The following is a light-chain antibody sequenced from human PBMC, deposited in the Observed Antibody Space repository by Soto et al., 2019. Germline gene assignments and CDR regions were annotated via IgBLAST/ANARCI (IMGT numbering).Light chain of an antibody. Sequence: DIQMTQSPSSLSASVGDTVTITCRASQNIRNFVHWYQQKPGKAPRLLIFAASNLKSGVPSRFTGSGSGTDFTLIINSLQPEYLATYYCQQAYSYIRAFGQGTTVEI. CDR3: QQAYSYIRA. J-gene: IGKJ1*01. CDR2: AAS. CDR1: QNIRNF. V-gene: IGKV1-39*01.